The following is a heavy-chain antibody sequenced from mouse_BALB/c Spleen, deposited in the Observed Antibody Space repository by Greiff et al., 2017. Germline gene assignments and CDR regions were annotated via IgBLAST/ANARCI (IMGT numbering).Heavy chain of an antibody. CDR3: ARDRGGNYDAMDY. CDR1: GFSLTGYG. J-gene: IGHJ4*01. CDR2: IWGDGST. D-gene: IGHD2-1*01. V-gene: IGHV2-6-7*01. Sequence: VQLKQSGPGLVAPSQSLSITCTVSGFSLTGYGVNWVRQPPGKGLEWLGMIWGDGSTDYNSALKSRLSISKDNSKSQVFLKMNSLQTDDTARYYCARDRGGNYDAMDYWGQGTSVTVSS.